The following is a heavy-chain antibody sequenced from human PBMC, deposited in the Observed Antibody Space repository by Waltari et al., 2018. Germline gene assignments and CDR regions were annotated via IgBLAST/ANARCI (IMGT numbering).Heavy chain of an antibody. V-gene: IGHV4-30-2*01. CDR1: GGSISSGGYS. CDR2: IYPRGST. D-gene: IGHD3-16*02. Sequence: QLQLQESGSGLVKPSQTLSLTCAVSGGSISSGGYSWSWIRQPPGKGLEWIGYIYPRGSTSYNPALKSRVTISVDRAKNQFSLKLSSVTAADTAVYYCARGGRLGELSLYPFDYWGQGTLVTVSS. J-gene: IGHJ4*02. CDR3: ARGGRLGELSLYPFDY.